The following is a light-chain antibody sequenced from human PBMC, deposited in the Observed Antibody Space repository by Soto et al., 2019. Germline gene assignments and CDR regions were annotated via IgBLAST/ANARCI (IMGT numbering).Light chain of an antibody. V-gene: IGKV1-39*01. CDR1: QTINNF. CDR3: QQGHSSPRS. Sequence: DIQMTQSPSSLFASVGDRVTVTCRPSQTINNFLNWYHQKPRKAPKLLIYGASSLQSGVPPRFRVDGSWTTFTPTITSVQPEDFGLYDCQQGHSSPRSVGQGTTV. CDR2: GAS. J-gene: IGKJ1*01.